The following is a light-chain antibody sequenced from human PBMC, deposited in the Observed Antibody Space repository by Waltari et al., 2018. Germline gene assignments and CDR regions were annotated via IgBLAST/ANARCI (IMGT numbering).Light chain of an antibody. V-gene: IGKV1-39*01. CDR2: ATS. J-gene: IGKJ2*01. Sequence: DIQMTQSPSSLSASIGDRVPITCRASENIGSYLNWYQQRTGEAPKLLIYATSTLQTEVPSRFSGSGSRTDFTLTISSLQPEDFATYYCQHTFETPYSFGQGTKLESK. CDR1: ENIGSY. CDR3: QHTFETPYS.